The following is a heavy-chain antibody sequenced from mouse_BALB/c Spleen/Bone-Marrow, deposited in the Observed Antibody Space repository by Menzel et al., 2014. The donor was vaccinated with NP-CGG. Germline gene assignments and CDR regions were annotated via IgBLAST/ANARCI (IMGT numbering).Heavy chain of an antibody. D-gene: IGHD1-1*01. Sequence: DVHLVESGGGLVQPGGSLELSCAASGFDFSRYWMSWVRQAPGKGLEWIGEINPDSSTINYTPSLKDKFIISRDNAKNTLYLQMSKVRPEDTALYYCARQGYYGRSDYWGQGTTLTVSS. J-gene: IGHJ2*01. CDR3: ARQGYYGRSDY. V-gene: IGHV4-1*02. CDR2: INPDSSTI. CDR1: GFDFSRYW.